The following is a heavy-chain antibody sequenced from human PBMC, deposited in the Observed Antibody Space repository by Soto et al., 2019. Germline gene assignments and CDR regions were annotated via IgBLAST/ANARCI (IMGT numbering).Heavy chain of an antibody. Sequence: QLVQSGVEMKNPGASVKVSCKASGYTFTSYGINWVRQAPGQGLEWMGWISGFNDDTNNAQKFQGRVTVTKDTSTSTAYMELRSLKSDDTAMYYCARSGSYYPARNWFGPWGQGTLVIVSS. CDR2: ISGFNDDT. D-gene: IGHD3-10*01. J-gene: IGHJ5*02. CDR1: GYTFTSYG. CDR3: ARSGSYYPARNWFGP. V-gene: IGHV1-18*01.